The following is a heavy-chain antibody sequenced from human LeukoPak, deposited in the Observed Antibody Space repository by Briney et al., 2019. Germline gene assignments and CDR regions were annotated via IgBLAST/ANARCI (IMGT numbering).Heavy chain of an antibody. CDR3: ARKVTELDY. CDR2: ITISGDNT. D-gene: IGHD1-14*01. CDR1: GLTLRDFA. Sequence: GGSLRLSCAASGLTLRDFAMTWVRQAPGKGLEWVSSITISGDNTYYADSVKGRFTISRDNANNSLYLQMNGLRDDDTAVYYCARKVTELDYWGQGTLVTVSS. J-gene: IGHJ4*02. V-gene: IGHV3-21*01.